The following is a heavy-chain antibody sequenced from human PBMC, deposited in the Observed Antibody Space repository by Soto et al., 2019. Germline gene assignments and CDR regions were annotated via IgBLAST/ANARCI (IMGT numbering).Heavy chain of an antibody. D-gene: IGHD3-22*01. CDR1: GYTFTSYA. CDR2: INAGNGNT. V-gene: IGHV1-3*01. CDR3: ARENSPYDDSSGYYPHDAFDS. Sequence: ASVKVSCKASGYTFTSYAMHWVRQAPGQRLEWMGWINAGNGNTKYSQKFQGRVTITRDTSASTAYMELSSLRSEDTAVYYCARENSPYDDSSGYYPHDAFDSWGQGKMVTVSS. J-gene: IGHJ3*02.